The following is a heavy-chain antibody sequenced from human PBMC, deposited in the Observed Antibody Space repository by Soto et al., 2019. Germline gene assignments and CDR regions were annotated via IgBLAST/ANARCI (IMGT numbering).Heavy chain of an antibody. CDR1: GFTFSSYG. CDR3: AKDGPYYYYYYMDV. J-gene: IGHJ6*03. CDR2: ISYDGSNK. V-gene: IGHV3-30*18. Sequence: QVQLVESGGGVVQPGRSLRLSCAASGFTFSSYGMHWVRQAPGKGLEWVAVISYDGSNKYYADSVKGRFTISRDNSKNTLYLKMNSLRAEDTAVYYCAKDGPYYYYYYMDVWGKGTTVTVSS.